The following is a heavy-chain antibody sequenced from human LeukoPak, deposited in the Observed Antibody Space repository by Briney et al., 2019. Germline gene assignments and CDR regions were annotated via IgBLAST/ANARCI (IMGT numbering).Heavy chain of an antibody. CDR1: GYTFDENH. Sequence: ALVRVSCKASGYTFDENHIHWVRQAPGQGPEWMGWISPKSGVTDPAQQFQGRHTMTRDTSIGTASMDLSGLRLDDTGIYYCARAGDESTGHYDSLHFWGQGTMVTDSS. CDR3: ARAGDESTGHYDSLHF. V-gene: IGHV1-2*02. CDR2: ISPKSGVT. J-gene: IGHJ3*01. D-gene: IGHD2-8*02.